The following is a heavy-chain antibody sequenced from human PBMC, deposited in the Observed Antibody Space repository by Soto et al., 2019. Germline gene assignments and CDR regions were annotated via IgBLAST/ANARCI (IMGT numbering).Heavy chain of an antibody. V-gene: IGHV4-59*08. CDR3: ARHGRGVTIFGVGPYYYYMDV. D-gene: IGHD3-3*01. J-gene: IGHJ6*03. Sequence: SETMSLTCTVSGGSISSYYWSWIRQPPGKGLEWIGYIYYSGSTNYNPSLKSRVTISVDTSKNQFSLKLSSVTAADTAVYYCARHGRGVTIFGVGPYYYYMDVWGKGTTVTVSS. CDR2: IYYSGST. CDR1: GGSISSYY.